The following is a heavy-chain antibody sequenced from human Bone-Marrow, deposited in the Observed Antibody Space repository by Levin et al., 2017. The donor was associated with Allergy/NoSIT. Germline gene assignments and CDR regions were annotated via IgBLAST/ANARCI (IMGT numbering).Heavy chain of an antibody. J-gene: IGHJ4*02. CDR1: GGSFSGYY. CDR3: ARGGGGWLTRRGLDY. D-gene: IGHD6-19*01. Sequence: SETLSLTCAVYGGSFSGYYWSWIRQPPGKGLEWIGEINHSGSTNYNPSLKSRVTISVDTSKNQFSLKLSSVTAADTAVYYCARGGGGWLTRRGLDYWGQGTLVTVSS. CDR2: INHSGST. V-gene: IGHV4-34*01.